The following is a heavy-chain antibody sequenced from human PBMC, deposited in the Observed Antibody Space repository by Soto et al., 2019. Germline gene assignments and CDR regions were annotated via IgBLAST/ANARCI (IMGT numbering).Heavy chain of an antibody. CDR1: GYTFTSYG. CDR2: ISAYNGNT. Sequence: QSGPTLVNPGASVKVSCKASGYTFTSYGISWVRQAPGQGLEWMGWISAYNGNTNYAQKLQDRVTMTTDTSTSTAYMELRSLRSDDTAVYYCARVRYDFWSGYFNWFDPWGQGTLVTVSS. V-gene: IGHV1-18*01. CDR3: ARVRYDFWSGYFNWFDP. D-gene: IGHD3-3*01. J-gene: IGHJ5*02.